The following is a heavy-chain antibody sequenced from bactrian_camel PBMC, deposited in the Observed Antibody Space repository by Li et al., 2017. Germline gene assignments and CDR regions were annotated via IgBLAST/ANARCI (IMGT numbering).Heavy chain of an antibody. CDR2: IATDGTP. Sequence: QLVESGGGSVQAGGSLRLSCAVEKYASNRDCPGWFRQAPGKEREMVAFIATDGTPTYTYSVKGRFTISKDHAKNTLYLQMNSLKPEDTARYYCTAVPRGYGTWGTTEVNYWGQGTQVTVS. CDR1: KYASNRDC. J-gene: IGHJ4*01. CDR3: TAVPRGYGTWGTTEVNY. V-gene: IGHV3S53*01. D-gene: IGHD5*01.